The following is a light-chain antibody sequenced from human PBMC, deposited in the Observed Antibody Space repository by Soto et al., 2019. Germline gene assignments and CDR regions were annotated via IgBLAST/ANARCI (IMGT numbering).Light chain of an antibody. Sequence: DILMTQSPLSLPVTPGEPASISCRSSQSLLHSNGFNHLDWYLQKPGQSPQLLIYLGSNRASGVPDRVSGSGSGTDFTLTISRLEPEDFAVYYCQQYGSSGTFGQGTKVDIK. CDR2: LGS. V-gene: IGKV2-28*01. J-gene: IGKJ1*01. CDR1: QSLLHSNGFNH. CDR3: QQYGSSGT.